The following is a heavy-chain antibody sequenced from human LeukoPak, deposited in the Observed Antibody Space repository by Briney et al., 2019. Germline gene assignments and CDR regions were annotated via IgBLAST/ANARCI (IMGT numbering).Heavy chain of an antibody. Sequence: GGSLTLSCAASGFTFSSNGMHWVRQAPRKGLEWVAVVSYDGSNNYYADSVKGRFTVSRDNSKNTLYLQMNSLSAEDTAVYYCAKGHYYGDYGYWGQGTLVTVSS. J-gene: IGHJ4*02. CDR3: AKGHYYGDYGY. D-gene: IGHD4-17*01. CDR2: VSYDGSNN. CDR1: GFTFSSNG. V-gene: IGHV3-30*18.